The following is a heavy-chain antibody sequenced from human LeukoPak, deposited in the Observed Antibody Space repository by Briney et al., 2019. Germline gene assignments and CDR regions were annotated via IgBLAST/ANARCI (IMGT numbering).Heavy chain of an antibody. CDR2: IIPIFGTA. V-gene: IGHV1-69*13. Sequence: ASAKVSCKASGGTFSSYAISWVRQAPGQGLEWMGGIIPIFGTANYAQKFQGRVTITADESTSTAYMELSSLRSEDTAVYYCAVKRGGYCSSTSCYFSHGMDVWGKGTTVTVSS. CDR3: AVKRGGYCSSTSCYFSHGMDV. D-gene: IGHD2-2*01. J-gene: IGHJ6*04. CDR1: GGTFSSYA.